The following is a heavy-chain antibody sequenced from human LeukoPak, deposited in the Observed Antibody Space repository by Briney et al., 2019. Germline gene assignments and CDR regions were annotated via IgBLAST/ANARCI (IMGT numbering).Heavy chain of an antibody. D-gene: IGHD3-22*01. CDR3: AKDGAYYYDSSGYPDAFDI. J-gene: IGHJ3*02. Sequence: GGSLRLSCAASGFTFSSYAMSWVRQAPGKGLEWVSAISGSGGGTYYADSVKGRFTISRDNSKNTLYLQMNSLRAEATAVYYCAKDGAYYYDSSGYPDAFDIWGQGTMVTVSS. CDR1: GFTFSSYA. V-gene: IGHV3-23*01. CDR2: ISGSGGGT.